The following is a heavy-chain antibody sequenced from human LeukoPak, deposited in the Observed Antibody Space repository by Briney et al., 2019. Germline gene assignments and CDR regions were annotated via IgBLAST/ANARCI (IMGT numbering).Heavy chain of an antibody. D-gene: IGHD6-19*01. Sequence: GGSLRLSCAASGFTFSSYGMHWVRQAPGKGLEWVALVSYDGSDKYYADSVKGRFTISRDNSKNTLYLQMNTLRAEDTAVYYCARDQQWLPDYWGQGTLVTVSS. CDR2: VSYDGSDK. CDR3: ARDQQWLPDY. CDR1: GFTFSSYG. V-gene: IGHV3-30*03. J-gene: IGHJ4*02.